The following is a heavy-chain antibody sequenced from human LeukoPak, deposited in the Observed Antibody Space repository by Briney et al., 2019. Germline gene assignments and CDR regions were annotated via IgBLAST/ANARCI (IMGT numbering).Heavy chain of an antibody. V-gene: IGHV3-74*01. Sequence: GGSLRLSCAASGFTFSSYWMHWVRQAPGKGLVWVSRINGDGSSTSYADSVKGRFTISRDNSKNSLYLQVNSLRTEDTALYYCAKDIDTAMGDYWGQGTLVTVSS. J-gene: IGHJ4*02. CDR2: INGDGSST. CDR1: GFTFSSYW. D-gene: IGHD5-18*01. CDR3: AKDIDTAMGDY.